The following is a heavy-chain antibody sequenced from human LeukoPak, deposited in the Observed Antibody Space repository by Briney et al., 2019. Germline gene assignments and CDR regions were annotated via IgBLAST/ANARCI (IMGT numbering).Heavy chain of an antibody. CDR2: INPNSGGT. Sequence: ASVKVSCKASGYTFTGYYMHWVRQAPGQGLEWMGWINPNSGGTNYAQKFQGRVTMTRDTSISTAYMELSRLRSDDTAVYYCARGPVLRFLEWFNWFEPWGQGTLVTVSS. CDR3: ARGPVLRFLEWFNWFEP. J-gene: IGHJ5*02. V-gene: IGHV1-2*02. D-gene: IGHD3-3*01. CDR1: GYTFTGYY.